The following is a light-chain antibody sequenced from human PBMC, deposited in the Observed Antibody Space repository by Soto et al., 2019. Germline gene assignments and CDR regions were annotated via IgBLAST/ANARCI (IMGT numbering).Light chain of an antibody. J-gene: IGKJ1*01. CDR1: KTVSSN. CDR3: QQYNDWPLT. CDR2: GAF. V-gene: IGKV3-15*01. Sequence: EIVLTQSPGTLSVSPGERATLSCRASKTVSSNLAWYQQKPGQAPSLLIYGAFTRATGVPARFSGTGSGTEFTLTISSLQSEDFALYYCQQYNDWPLTFGQGTKVDI.